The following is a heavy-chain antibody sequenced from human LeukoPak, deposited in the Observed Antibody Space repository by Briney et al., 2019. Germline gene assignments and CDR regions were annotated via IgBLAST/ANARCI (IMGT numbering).Heavy chain of an antibody. CDR1: GFTFSSYA. Sequence: GGSLRLSCAASGFTFSSYAMSWVRQAPGKGLEWVSAIRTGGATYYADSVKGRFTISRDNSKNTLYLQMNSLRVEDTAVYYCAKGLMTGTTGRGFDIWGQGTMVTVSS. D-gene: IGHD1-1*01. V-gene: IGHV3-23*01. J-gene: IGHJ3*02. CDR2: IRTGGAT. CDR3: AKGLMTGTTGRGFDI.